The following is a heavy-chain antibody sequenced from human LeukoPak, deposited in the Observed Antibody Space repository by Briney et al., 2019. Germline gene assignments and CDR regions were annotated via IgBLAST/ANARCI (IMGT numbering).Heavy chain of an antibody. V-gene: IGHV4-59*12. Sequence: SETLSLTCTVSGGSISSYYWSWIRQPPGKGLEWIGYIYYSGSTNYNPSLKSRVTMSINTSKNQFSLKLSSVTAADTAVYYCATRVGVTGSFDYWGQGTLVTVSS. CDR2: IYYSGST. D-gene: IGHD1-20*01. CDR1: GGSISSYY. J-gene: IGHJ4*02. CDR3: ATRVGVTGSFDY.